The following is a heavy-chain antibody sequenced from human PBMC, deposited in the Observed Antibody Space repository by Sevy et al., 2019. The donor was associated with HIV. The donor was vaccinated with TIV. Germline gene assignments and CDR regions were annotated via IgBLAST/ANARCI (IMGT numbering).Heavy chain of an antibody. CDR3: GGGWAWSTKPNSIGH. CDR1: GGSLFATSYH. D-gene: IGHD2-8*01. CDR2: VYYLGNT. V-gene: IGHV4-39*01. J-gene: IGHJ4*02. Sequence: SKTLSLTCTVSGGSLFATSYHWGWVRQPPGKGLEWIGRVYYLGNTKYNPTLESRVTISVDTSNSQFSLRLTSVTAADTGIFFWGGGWAWSTKPNSIGHWGRGTLVTVSS.